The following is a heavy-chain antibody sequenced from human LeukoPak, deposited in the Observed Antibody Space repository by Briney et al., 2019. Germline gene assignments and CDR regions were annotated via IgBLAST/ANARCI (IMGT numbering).Heavy chain of an antibody. D-gene: IGHD6-13*01. V-gene: IGHV3-48*01. Sequence: GGPLRLSCAASGFTFSSYSMNWVRQAPGKGLEWVSYISSSSSTIYYADSVKGRFTISRDNSKNTLYLQMNSLRAEDTAVYYCARDIAAAAFDIWGQGTMVTVSS. J-gene: IGHJ3*02. CDR1: GFTFSSYS. CDR2: ISSSSSTI. CDR3: ARDIAAAAFDI.